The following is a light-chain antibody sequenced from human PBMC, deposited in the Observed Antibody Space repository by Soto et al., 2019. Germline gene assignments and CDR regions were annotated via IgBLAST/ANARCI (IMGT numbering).Light chain of an antibody. V-gene: IGLV2-23*01. Sequence: QSVLTQPASVSGSPGQSITISCTGTSSDVGSYNLVSWYQQHPGKAPKLMIYEGSKRPSGVSNRFSGSKSGNTASLTISGLQAEDEDDYYCCSYAGSSTYVFGTGTKVTVI. J-gene: IGLJ1*01. CDR3: CSYAGSSTYV. CDR1: SSDVGSYNL. CDR2: EGS.